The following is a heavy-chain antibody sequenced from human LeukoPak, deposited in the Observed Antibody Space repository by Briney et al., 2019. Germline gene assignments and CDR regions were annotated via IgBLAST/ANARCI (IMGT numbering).Heavy chain of an antibody. J-gene: IGHJ5*02. CDR2: TYYRSTWYN. CDR1: GDSVSSNNVT. D-gene: IGHD2-2*01. V-gene: IGHV6-1*01. CDR3: ARRLTQYDCFDP. Sequence: SQTLSLTCAISGDSVSSNNVTWNWIRQSPSRGLEWLGRTYYRSTWYNDYAVSVRGRITVNPDTSKNQFSLHLNSVTPEDTAVYYCARRLTQYDCFDPWGQGILVTVSS.